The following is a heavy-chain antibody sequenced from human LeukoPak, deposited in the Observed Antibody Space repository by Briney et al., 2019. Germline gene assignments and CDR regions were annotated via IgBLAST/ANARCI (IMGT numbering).Heavy chain of an antibody. D-gene: IGHD3-10*01. CDR1: GGSFSGYY. CDR3: ARGYYGSGTQFDY. V-gene: IGHV4-34*01. CDR2: INHSGST. J-gene: IGHJ4*02. Sequence: SETLSLTCAVYGGSFSGYYWSWIRQPPGKGLEWIGEINHSGSTNYNPSLKSRVTISVDTSKNQFSLKLSSVTAADTAVYYCARGYYGSGTQFDYWGQGTLVTVSS.